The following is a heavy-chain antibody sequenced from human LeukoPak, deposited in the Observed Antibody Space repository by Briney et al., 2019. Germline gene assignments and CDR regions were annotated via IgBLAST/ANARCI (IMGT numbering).Heavy chain of an antibody. CDR2: INPNSGGT. CDR3: ARSRGSGFNWFDP. Sequence: ASVTVSCKASGYTFTGYYMHWVRQAPGQGLEWMGWINPNSGGTNYAQNFQGRVTMTRDTSISTAYMELSRLRSDDTAVYYCARSRGSGFNWFDPWGQGTLVTVSS. CDR1: GYTFTGYY. V-gene: IGHV1-2*02. J-gene: IGHJ5*02. D-gene: IGHD3-10*01.